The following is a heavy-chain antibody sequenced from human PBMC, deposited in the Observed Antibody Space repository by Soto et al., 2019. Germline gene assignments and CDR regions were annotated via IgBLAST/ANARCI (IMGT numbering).Heavy chain of an antibody. V-gene: IGHV3-23*01. D-gene: IGHD3-16*01. CDR3: AKDRRAGGNSAFYFDF. J-gene: IGHJ4*02. CDR2: ISATGGGT. Sequence: RLSCAASGFKFSNYAMSWVRQAPGKGLEWVSLISATGGGTYYADSVKGRFTISRDNSHNTLYLQVHSLTAEDTAVYYCAKDRRAGGNSAFYFDFWGQGAQVTVS. CDR1: GFKFSNYA.